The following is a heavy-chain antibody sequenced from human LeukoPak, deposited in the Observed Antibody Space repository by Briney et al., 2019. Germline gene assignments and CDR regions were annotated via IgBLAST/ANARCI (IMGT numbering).Heavy chain of an antibody. CDR2: IYPGDSDT. J-gene: IGHJ5*02. CDR1: GYSFTSYW. D-gene: IGHD2-2*01. CDR3: ARSSIHCSSSGCYYSWFDP. Sequence: GESLKISCKGSGYSFTSYWIGWVRQMPGKVLERMGSIYPGDSDTRYSPSFQGQVTVSADKSISTAYLQWSILKASDTAMYYCARSSIHCSSSGCYYSWFDPWGQGTLVSVSS. V-gene: IGHV5-51*01.